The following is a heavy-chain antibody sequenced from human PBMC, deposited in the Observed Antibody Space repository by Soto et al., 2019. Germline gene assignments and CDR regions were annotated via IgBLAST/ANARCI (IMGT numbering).Heavy chain of an antibody. V-gene: IGHV3-30-3*01. D-gene: IGHD6-13*01. Sequence: QVQLVESGGGVVQPGRSLRLSCAASGFTFSSYAMHWVRQAPGKGLEWVAVISYDGSNKYYADSVKGRFTISRDNSKNTLYLQMNSLRAEDTAVYYCARDLSSSWDYYYDYGMDVW. CDR2: ISYDGSNK. CDR3: ARDLSSSWDYYYDYGMDV. CDR1: GFTFSSYA. J-gene: IGHJ6*01.